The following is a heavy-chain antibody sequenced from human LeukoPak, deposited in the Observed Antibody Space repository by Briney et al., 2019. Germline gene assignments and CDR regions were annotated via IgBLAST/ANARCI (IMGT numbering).Heavy chain of an antibody. CDR1: GFTFSRYA. V-gene: IGHV3-64D*06. CDR3: VKDSSSGSYFDY. Sequence: PGRSLRLSSAASGFTFSRYAMHWVRQAPGKGLEYVSAISSNGGSTYYADSVKGRFTISRDNSRNTLHLQMSSLRVEDTAVYYCVKDSSSGSYFDYWGQGTLVTVSS. J-gene: IGHJ4*02. CDR2: ISSNGGST. D-gene: IGHD3-10*01.